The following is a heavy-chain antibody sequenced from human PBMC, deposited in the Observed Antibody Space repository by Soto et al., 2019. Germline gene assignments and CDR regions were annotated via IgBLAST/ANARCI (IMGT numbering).Heavy chain of an antibody. CDR1: GGSISTYS. Sequence: SETLSLTCTVSGGSISTYSWTWIRQPPGKGLEWIGYVYYSGSANYNPSLSSRVTISVDMSKNQFSLKLSSVTAADTAVYYCARRYCSNAICFFDYWGQGTLVTVSS. V-gene: IGHV4-59*01. CDR2: VYYSGSA. D-gene: IGHD2-8*01. CDR3: ARRYCSNAICFFDY. J-gene: IGHJ4*02.